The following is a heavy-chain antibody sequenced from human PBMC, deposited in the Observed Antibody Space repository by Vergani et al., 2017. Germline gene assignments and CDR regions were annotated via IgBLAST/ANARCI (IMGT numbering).Heavy chain of an antibody. CDR2: IKQAGSEK. CDR1: GFTFSSYW. V-gene: IGHV3-7*01. Sequence: EVQLVESGGGLVQPGGSLRLSCAASGFTFSSYWMSWVRQAPGKGLEWVANIKQAGSEKYYVDAVKGRFTISRDNAKNSLYLQMTSLRAEDTAVYYCARRYNYAYSVSAFDIWGQGTMVTVSS. J-gene: IGHJ3*02. D-gene: IGHD3-16*01. CDR3: ARRYNYAYSVSAFDI.